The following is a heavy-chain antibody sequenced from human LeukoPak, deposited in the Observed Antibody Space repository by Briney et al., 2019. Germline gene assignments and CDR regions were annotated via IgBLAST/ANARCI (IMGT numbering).Heavy chain of an antibody. J-gene: IGHJ4*02. CDR1: GFTFDDYA. V-gene: IGHV3-9*01. CDR3: AKDRAYSQMVFDY. CDR2: ISWNSGSI. D-gene: IGHD2-21*01. Sequence: GRSLRLSCAASGFTFDDYAMHWVRQAPGKGLEWVSGISWNSGSIGYADSVKGRFTISRDNAKNSLYLQMNSLRAEDTALYYCAKDRAYSQMVFDYWGQGTLVTVSS.